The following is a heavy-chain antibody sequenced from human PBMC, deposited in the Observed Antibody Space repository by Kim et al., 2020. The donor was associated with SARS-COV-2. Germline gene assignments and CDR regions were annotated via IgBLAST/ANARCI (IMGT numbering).Heavy chain of an antibody. J-gene: IGHJ4*02. Sequence: ASVKVSCKASGYTFTSYAMNWVRQAPGQGLEWMGWISTNTGNPTYAQGFTGRFVFSLDTSVSTAYLQISSLKAEDTAVYYCARVHLGAYGSGSYSDFDYWGQGTLVTVSS. CDR3: ARVHLGAYGSGSYSDFDY. V-gene: IGHV7-4-1*02. CDR1: GYTFTSYA. D-gene: IGHD3-10*01. CDR2: ISTNTGNP.